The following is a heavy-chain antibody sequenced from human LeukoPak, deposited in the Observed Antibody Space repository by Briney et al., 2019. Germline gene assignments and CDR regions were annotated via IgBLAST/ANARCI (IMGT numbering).Heavy chain of an antibody. Sequence: SETLSLTCTVSGGSISSYYWSWIRQPPGKGLEWIGYIYYSGSTNYNPSLKSRATISVDTSKNQFSLKLSSVTAADTAVYYCARGSGSYYNHFDYWGQGTLVTVSS. J-gene: IGHJ4*02. CDR3: ARGSGSYYNHFDY. CDR1: GGSISSYY. V-gene: IGHV4-59*01. D-gene: IGHD3-10*01. CDR2: IYYSGST.